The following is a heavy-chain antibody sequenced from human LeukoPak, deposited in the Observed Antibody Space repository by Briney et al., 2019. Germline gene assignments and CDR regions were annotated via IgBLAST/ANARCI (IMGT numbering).Heavy chain of an antibody. CDR3: ARGIAVAGALY. CDR2: ISSSSNYI. J-gene: IGHJ4*02. V-gene: IGHV3-21*04. Sequence: GGSLRLSCAASGFTSSSYSMNWVRQAPGKGLEWVSSISSSSNYIYYADSVKGRFTISRDNAKNSLYLQMNSLRAEDTALYYCARGIAVAGALYWGQGTLVTVSS. D-gene: IGHD6-19*01. CDR1: GFTSSSYS.